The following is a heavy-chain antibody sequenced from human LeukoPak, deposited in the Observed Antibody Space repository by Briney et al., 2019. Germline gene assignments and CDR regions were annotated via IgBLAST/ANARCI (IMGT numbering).Heavy chain of an antibody. V-gene: IGHV1-2*02. J-gene: IGHJ4*02. Sequence: GASVKVSCKASGYTFTGYYMHWVRQAPGQGPEWMGWINPKSGGTGYARKFQGRVTMTRDTSISTAYLELNRLISDDTAVYYCARENYEYQLLSPSGQVTTGFDYWGQGTLVTVSS. CDR1: GYTFTGYY. D-gene: IGHD2-2*01. CDR3: ARENYEYQLLSPSGQVTTGFDY. CDR2: INPKSGGT.